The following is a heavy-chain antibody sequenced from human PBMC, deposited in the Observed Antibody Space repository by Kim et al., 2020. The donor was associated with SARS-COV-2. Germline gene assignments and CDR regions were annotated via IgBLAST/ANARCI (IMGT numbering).Heavy chain of an antibody. CDR2: INNSGST. CDR3: ARGSVVRGGIISTKYYYYGMDV. D-gene: IGHD3-10*01. J-gene: IGHJ6*02. CDR1: GGSFSGYY. V-gene: IGHV4-34*01. Sequence: SETLSLTCAVYGGSFSGYYWSWIRQPPGKGLEWIGEINNSGSTNYNLSLKSRVTISVDTSKNQFSLKLSTVSAGDTAVYYCARGSVVRGGIISTKYYYYGMDVWGQGTMVTVSS.